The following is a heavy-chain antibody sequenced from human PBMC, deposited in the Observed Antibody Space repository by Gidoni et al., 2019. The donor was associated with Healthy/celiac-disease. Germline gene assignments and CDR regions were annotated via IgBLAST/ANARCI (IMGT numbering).Heavy chain of an antibody. V-gene: IGHV4-38-2*01. CDR2: IYHSGST. CDR1: GYSISSGYY. J-gene: IGHJ6*02. Sequence: QVQLQESGPGLVKPSETLSLTCAVSGYSISSGYYWGWIRQPPGKGLEWIGSIYHSGSTYYNPSLKSRVTISVDTSKNQFSLKLSSVTAADTAVYYCARSLPMDVWGQGTTVTVSS. CDR3: ARSLPMDV.